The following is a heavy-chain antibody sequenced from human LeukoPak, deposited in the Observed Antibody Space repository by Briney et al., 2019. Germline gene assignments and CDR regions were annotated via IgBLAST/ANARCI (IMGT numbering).Heavy chain of an antibody. CDR1: GGSISSSSYY. J-gene: IGHJ6*02. V-gene: IGHV4-39*07. CDR3: AKDGPAAMVYYYYGMDV. CDR2: IYYSGST. D-gene: IGHD2-2*01. Sequence: SETLSLTCTVSGGSISSSSYYWGWLRQPPGKGLEWIGSIYYSGSTYYNPSLKGRVTISVDTSKNQFSLKLSSVTAADTAVYYCAKDGPAAMVYYYYGMDVWGQGTTVTVSS.